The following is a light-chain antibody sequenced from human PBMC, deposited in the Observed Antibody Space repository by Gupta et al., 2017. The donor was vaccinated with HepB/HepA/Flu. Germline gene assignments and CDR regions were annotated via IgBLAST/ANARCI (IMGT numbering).Light chain of an antibody. CDR2: LNSDGSH. Sequence: QLVLTQSPSASASLGASVKLTCTLSSGHSSYAIAWNQQQPEKGPRYLMKLNSDGSHSKGDGIPDRFSGSSSGADGYLTISSLQAEDEADYYCQTWDTGSSDVVFGGGTKLTVL. CDR1: SGHSSYA. V-gene: IGLV4-69*01. J-gene: IGLJ2*01. CDR3: QTWDTGSSDVV.